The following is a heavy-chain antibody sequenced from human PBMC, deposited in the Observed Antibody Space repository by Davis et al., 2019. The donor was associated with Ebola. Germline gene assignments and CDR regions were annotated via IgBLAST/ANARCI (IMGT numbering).Heavy chain of an antibody. D-gene: IGHD3-10*01. Sequence: GESLKISCEASGFTFSSTWMHWVRQAPGKGLVWVSRIHSDGTSTIYTDSVKGRFTISRDNAKNTLYLQMNSLRAEDTAVYYCARDRYYTIDVWGQGTTVTVSS. CDR2: IHSDGTST. CDR3: ARDRYYTIDV. J-gene: IGHJ6*02. V-gene: IGHV3-74*01. CDR1: GFTFSSTW.